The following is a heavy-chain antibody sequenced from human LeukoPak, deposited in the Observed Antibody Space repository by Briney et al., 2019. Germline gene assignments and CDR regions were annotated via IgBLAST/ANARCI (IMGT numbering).Heavy chain of an antibody. D-gene: IGHD1-26*01. V-gene: IGHV3-21*04. CDR2: IFSSSTYI. CDR1: GFAFNTYS. J-gene: IGHJ4*02. Sequence: GESLRLSCAASGFAFNTYSMNWVRQAPGKGLEWVSFIFSSSTYIYYTDSVKGRFTISRDNSKNKLYLQMNSLRAEDTAVYYCATDWEWELLIFDYWGQGTLVTVSS. CDR3: ATDWEWELLIFDY.